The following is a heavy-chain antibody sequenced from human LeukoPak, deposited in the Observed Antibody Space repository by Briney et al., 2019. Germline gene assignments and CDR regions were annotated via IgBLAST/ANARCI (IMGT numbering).Heavy chain of an antibody. Sequence: GGSLRLSCAASRFTLSRHAMHWVRQAPGKGLEWVTLLSYDGSNKYYADSVKGRFTISKDNAKNTVYLQMNSLRAEDTAVYYCVSFYETYWGRGTLVTVSS. CDR3: VSFYETY. V-gene: IGHV3-30-3*01. CDR2: LSYDGSNK. CDR1: RFTLSRHA. D-gene: IGHD2/OR15-2a*01. J-gene: IGHJ4*02.